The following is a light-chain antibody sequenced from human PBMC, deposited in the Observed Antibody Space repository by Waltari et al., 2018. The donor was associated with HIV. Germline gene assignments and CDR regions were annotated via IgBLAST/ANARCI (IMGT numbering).Light chain of an antibody. Sequence: DVEMTHSPSEVSASVGDRVLISCRASQAVGTDVAWYHVRPGRAPRLFIYDASRLEGGVSSRFSGSGFGTDFVFIIASLQSEDAGLYFCQQANTFPHSFGQGTKLEV. J-gene: IGKJ2*01. V-gene: IGKV1-12*01. CDR2: DAS. CDR1: QAVGTD. CDR3: QQANTFPHS.